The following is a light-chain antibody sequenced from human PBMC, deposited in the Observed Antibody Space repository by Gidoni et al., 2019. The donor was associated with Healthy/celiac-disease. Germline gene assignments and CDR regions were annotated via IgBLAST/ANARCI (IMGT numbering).Light chain of an antibody. CDR2: DVR. V-gene: IGLV2-14*01. Sequence: QSALTQPASVSGSPGQSITISCTGTSGAVGGYNYVSWYQQFPGKAPKLMLYDVRNRPSGVSYRFSGSKSVTTASLTISGLQAEDEADYYCSSSTSRTSSVVFGGGTKLTVL. J-gene: IGLJ2*01. CDR1: SGAVGGYNY. CDR3: SSSTSRTSSVV.